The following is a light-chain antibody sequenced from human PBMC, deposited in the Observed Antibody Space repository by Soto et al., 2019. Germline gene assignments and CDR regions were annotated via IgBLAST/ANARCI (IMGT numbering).Light chain of an antibody. Sequence: EIVLTQSPATLSLSRGERATLSCRASQSVSSSYLAWYHQKPGQAPRLLIYGASSRATGIPDRFSGSGSGTDFTLTISRLEPEDFAVYYCQQYGSSPLTFGGGTKVDIK. J-gene: IGKJ4*01. CDR3: QQYGSSPLT. CDR1: QSVSSSY. CDR2: GAS. V-gene: IGKV3-20*01.